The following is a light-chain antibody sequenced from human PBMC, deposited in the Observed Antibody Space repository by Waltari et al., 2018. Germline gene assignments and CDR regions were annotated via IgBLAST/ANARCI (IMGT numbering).Light chain of an antibody. V-gene: IGKV1-39*01. CDR1: QTISSY. J-gene: IGKJ3*01. CDR2: AAA. Sequence: DIQMTQSPSSLSASVGDRVTVTCRASQTISSYLNWYQQTPGKAPKLLIYAAARLQSGVPSRFSGSGSGTAFTLTISSLQPEDFATYYCQQSYSTPFTFGPGTKVDIK. CDR3: QQSYSTPFT.